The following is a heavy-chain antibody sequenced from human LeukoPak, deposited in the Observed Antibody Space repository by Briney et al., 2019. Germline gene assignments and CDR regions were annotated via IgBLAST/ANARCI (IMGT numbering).Heavy chain of an antibody. D-gene: IGHD3-10*01. CDR1: GFTFSSFA. V-gene: IGHV3-23*01. J-gene: IGHJ4*02. CDR2: ISDSGGTT. CDR3: AKEASGYGYYFDY. Sequence: GGSLRLSCAVSGFTFSSFAMSWVRQAPGKGLEWVSVISDSGGTTFYADSVKGRFTISRDNSKNTLYLQMSSLRAEDTAVYYCAKEASGYGYYFDYWGQGTLVTVSS.